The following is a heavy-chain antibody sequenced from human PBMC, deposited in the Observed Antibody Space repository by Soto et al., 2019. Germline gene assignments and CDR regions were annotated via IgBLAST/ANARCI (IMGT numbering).Heavy chain of an antibody. Sequence: PGGSLRLSCSASGLTLSIFVMNWGRQAPGKGLEYVSGITSNGGSTFYADSVKGRFIISRDNSQNTLYLQMSSLTTADTAVYYCLVASAAYWGQGT. CDR3: LVASAAY. D-gene: IGHD6-13*01. CDR1: GLTLSIFV. J-gene: IGHJ4*02. V-gene: IGHV3-64D*06. CDR2: ITSNGGST.